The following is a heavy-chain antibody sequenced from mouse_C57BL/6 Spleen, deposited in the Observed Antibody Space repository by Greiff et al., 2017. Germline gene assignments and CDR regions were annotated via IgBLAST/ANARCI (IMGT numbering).Heavy chain of an antibody. V-gene: IGHV5-12*01. CDR3: ARQAQPFAGRAMDY. J-gene: IGHJ4*01. CDR1: GFTFSDYY. CDR2: ISNGGGST. Sequence: EVQGVESGGGLVKPGGSLKLSCAASGFTFSDYYMYWVRQTPEKRLEWVAYISNGGGSTYYPDTVKGRVTISRDNAKNTLYLQMSRLKSEDTAMYYCARQAQPFAGRAMDYWGQGTSVTVSS. D-gene: IGHD1-1*01.